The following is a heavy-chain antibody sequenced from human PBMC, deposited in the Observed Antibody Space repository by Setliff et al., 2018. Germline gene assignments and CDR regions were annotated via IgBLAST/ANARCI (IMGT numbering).Heavy chain of an antibody. Sequence: VASVKVSCKASGYNFPGYYLHWVRQAPGKGLEWMGRISPHTGNTQYAQKFQGRVTMTRDTSISTAYMELSSLRSNDTAFYYCARRAFIETITGYCFDLWGQGTQVTVSS. V-gene: IGHV1-2*06. J-gene: IGHJ4*02. D-gene: IGHD1-20*01. CDR1: GYNFPGYY. CDR2: ISPHTGNT. CDR3: ARRAFIETITGYCFDL.